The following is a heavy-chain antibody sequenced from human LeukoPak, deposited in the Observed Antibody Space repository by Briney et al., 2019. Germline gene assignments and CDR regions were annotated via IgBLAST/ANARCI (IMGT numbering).Heavy chain of an antibody. J-gene: IGHJ5*02. Sequence: GGSLRLSCAASGFTFSRYWIHWVRQAPGKGLEWVSRINPDGSTTTYADSVKGRFTISRDNAKNTVFLQMNSLRAEDTAMYYCARVLSGSWDWFDPWGQGTLVTVSS. V-gene: IGHV3-74*01. CDR1: GFTFSRYW. CDR2: INPDGSTT. D-gene: IGHD3-22*01. CDR3: ARVLSGSWDWFDP.